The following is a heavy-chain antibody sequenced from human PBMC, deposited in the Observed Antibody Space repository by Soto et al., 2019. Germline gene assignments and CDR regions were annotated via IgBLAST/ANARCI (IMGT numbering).Heavy chain of an antibody. D-gene: IGHD3-16*01. CDR3: AREGEMPYYYYGLDV. V-gene: IGHV1-18*01. CDR2: ISGYNGHT. J-gene: IGHJ6*02. Sequence: QVQLVQSGAEVRKPGASVKVSCKASGYTFTTYGISWVRQAPGQGLEWMGWISGYNGHTKYAQKFEGRVTMTTETSTSTVYLALRSLRSNDTAVYYCAREGEMPYYYYGLDVWGQGTTVTVSS. CDR1: GYTFTTYG.